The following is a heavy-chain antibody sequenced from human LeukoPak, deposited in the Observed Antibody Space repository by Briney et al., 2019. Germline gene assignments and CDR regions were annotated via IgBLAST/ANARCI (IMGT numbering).Heavy chain of an antibody. Sequence: GRSLRLSCAASGFTFSDYWMHWVRQAPGKGLVWVSRINTDGSSTTYVDSVKGRFTISRDNAKNTLYLQMNSLRAEDTAVYYCVRRTTGDFWGQGTLVTVSS. D-gene: IGHD4-17*01. J-gene: IGHJ4*02. CDR2: INTDGSST. V-gene: IGHV3-74*01. CDR3: VRRTTGDF. CDR1: GFTFSDYW.